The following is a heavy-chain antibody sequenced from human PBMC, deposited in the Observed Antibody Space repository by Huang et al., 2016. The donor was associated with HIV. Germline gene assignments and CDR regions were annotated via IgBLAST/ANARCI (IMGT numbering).Heavy chain of an antibody. J-gene: IGHJ4*02. CDR1: GFTFDDFS. V-gene: IGHV3-9*01. CDR2: STGESDRV. CDR3: AHLPEPSSPWTDY. Sequence: EVHLVESGGGLVQPGRSLRLSCGASGFTFDDFSRHWVRQRPGKGREYVSGSTGESDRVFYAASVKGRFTIARDNAKNSLYLQMNSLRVEDTALYYCAHLPEPSSPWTDYWGQGTLVTVSS. D-gene: IGHD1-1*01.